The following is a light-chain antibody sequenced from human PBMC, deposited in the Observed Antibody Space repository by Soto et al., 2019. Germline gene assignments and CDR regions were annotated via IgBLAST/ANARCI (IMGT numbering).Light chain of an antibody. CDR1: SSDVGGYNY. V-gene: IGLV2-14*01. Sequence: QSALTQPASVSGSPGQSITISCTGTSSDVGGYNYVSWYQQHPGKAPKLMIYEVSNRPSGVSNRFSGSKSGNTASLTISGLQAEDEGDYYGSSYTSSSTYVFGTGTKVTVL. CDR2: EVS. CDR3: SSYTSSSTYV. J-gene: IGLJ1*01.